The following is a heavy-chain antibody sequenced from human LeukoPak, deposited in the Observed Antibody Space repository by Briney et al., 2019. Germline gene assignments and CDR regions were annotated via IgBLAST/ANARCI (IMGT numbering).Heavy chain of an antibody. CDR2: ISSSSSYI. CDR1: GFTFSSYS. V-gene: IGHV3-21*01. Sequence: GGSLRLSCAASGFTFSSYSMNWVRQAPGKGLEWVSSISSSSSYIYYADSVKGRSTISRDNAKNSLYLQMNSLRAEDTAVYYCASDSVVVVAAKWGRGTLVTVSS. CDR3: ASDSVVVVAAK. J-gene: IGHJ4*02. D-gene: IGHD2-15*01.